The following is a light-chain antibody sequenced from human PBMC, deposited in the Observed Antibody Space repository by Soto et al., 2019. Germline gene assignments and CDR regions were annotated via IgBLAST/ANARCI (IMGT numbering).Light chain of an antibody. V-gene: IGKV1-39*01. J-gene: IGKJ2*01. CDR2: AAS. CDR3: QQTFTSPPT. CDR1: RSIGTL. Sequence: DIHMTQSPSSLSASVGDRVTITCRASRSIGTLLHWYQHKPGKDPNLLISAASNLQSGVPSRFTGSGSGTDFTLTISSLQPGDFATYLCQQTFTSPPTFCRGTQVEIK.